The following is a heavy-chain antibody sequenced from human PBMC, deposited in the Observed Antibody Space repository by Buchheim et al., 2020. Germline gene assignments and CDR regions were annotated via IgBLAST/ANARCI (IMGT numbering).Heavy chain of an antibody. Sequence: QVQLQQWGAGLLKPSETLSLTCAVYGGSFSGYYWSWIRQPPGKGLEWIGEINHSGSTNYNPSLKSRVTISVDTSKNQFSLKLSSVTAADTAVYYCARGRSWIQLWLRVGGFDYWGQGTL. V-gene: IGHV4-34*01. CDR3: ARGRSWIQLWLRVGGFDY. CDR2: INHSGST. CDR1: GGSFSGYY. J-gene: IGHJ4*02. D-gene: IGHD5-18*01.